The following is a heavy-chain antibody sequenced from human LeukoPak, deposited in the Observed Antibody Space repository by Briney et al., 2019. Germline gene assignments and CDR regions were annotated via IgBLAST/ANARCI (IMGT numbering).Heavy chain of an antibody. Sequence: PSETLSLTCAVYGGSFSGYYWSWIRQPPGKGLEWIGEINHSGSTNYSPSLKSRVTISVDTSKNQFSLKLSSVTAADTAVYYCARGRGYCDSGSCDGFDYGGQGTLVTVSS. V-gene: IGHV4-34*01. J-gene: IGHJ4*02. D-gene: IGHD2-15*01. CDR3: ARGRGYCDSGSCDGFDY. CDR1: GGSFSGYY. CDR2: INHSGST.